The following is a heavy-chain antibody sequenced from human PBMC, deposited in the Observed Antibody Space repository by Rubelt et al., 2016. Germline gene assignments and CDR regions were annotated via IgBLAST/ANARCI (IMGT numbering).Heavy chain of an antibody. CDR1: GFTFSRSS. CDR2: INEDGSGE. Sequence: EVRLVESGGGLVQPGGSLRLSCAASGFTFSRSSLSWGRQSPGKGLEWVANINEDGSGEHYVDSVKGRFTISRDNTKNSLYLQMSSLRAEDTAVYYCATSHGGHWGQGSLVSVSS. J-gene: IGHJ4*02. D-gene: IGHD3-10*01. CDR3: ATSHGGH. V-gene: IGHV3-7*01.